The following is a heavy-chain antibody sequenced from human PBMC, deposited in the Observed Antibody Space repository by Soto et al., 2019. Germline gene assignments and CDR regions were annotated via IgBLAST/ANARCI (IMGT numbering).Heavy chain of an antibody. CDR3: TRSKYYDILPGSTPSQAY. D-gene: IGHD3-9*01. CDR2: MNPNSGNT. Sequence: GASVKVSCKASGYTFTSYDINWVRQATGQGLEWMGWMNPNSGNTGYAQKFQGRVTMTRNTSISTAYMELSSLRSEDTAVYYYTRSKYYDILPGSTPSQAYGGQGPWVPVSS. V-gene: IGHV1-8*01. CDR1: GYTFTSYD. J-gene: IGHJ4*02.